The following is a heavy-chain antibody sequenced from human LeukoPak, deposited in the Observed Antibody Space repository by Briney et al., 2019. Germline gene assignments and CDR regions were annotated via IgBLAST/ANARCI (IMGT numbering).Heavy chain of an antibody. CDR3: ASRRRPQTRVFDY. Sequence: SETLSLTCAVYGGSFSGYYWSWIRQPPGKGLEWIGEINHSGSTSYNPSLKSRVTISVDTSKNQFSLKLSSVTAADTAVYYCASRRRPQTRVFDYWGQGTLVTVSS. CDR1: GGSFSGYY. J-gene: IGHJ4*02. D-gene: IGHD3-10*01. V-gene: IGHV4-34*01. CDR2: INHSGST.